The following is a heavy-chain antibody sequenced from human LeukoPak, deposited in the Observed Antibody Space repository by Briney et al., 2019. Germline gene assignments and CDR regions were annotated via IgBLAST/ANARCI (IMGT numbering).Heavy chain of an antibody. CDR2: INTDGRST. Sequence: PGGSLRLSCAASGFTFSNYYMRWVRRAPGKGLVWVSRINTDGRSTDYADSVKGRFTISRDNAKNTLYLQMNSLRAEDTAVYYCTRDAGTAGAERLDYWGQGTLVTVSS. CDR3: TRDAGTAGAERLDY. D-gene: IGHD2-21*02. V-gene: IGHV3-74*01. J-gene: IGHJ4*02. CDR1: GFTFSNYY.